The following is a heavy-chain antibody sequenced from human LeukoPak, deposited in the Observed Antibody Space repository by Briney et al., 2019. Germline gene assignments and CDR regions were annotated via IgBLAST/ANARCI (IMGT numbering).Heavy chain of an antibody. V-gene: IGHV3-7*01. D-gene: IGHD1-1*01. Sequence: PSETLSLTCTVSGGSISSYYWSWIRQPPGKGLEWVANIKPDGSEKHYVDSVKGRFTISRDNAENSLYLQMNSLRAEDTAVYYCARLTSAVTTFVYWGQGTLVTVSS. J-gene: IGHJ4*02. CDR2: IKPDGSEK. CDR3: ARLTSAVTTFVY. CDR1: GGSISSYY.